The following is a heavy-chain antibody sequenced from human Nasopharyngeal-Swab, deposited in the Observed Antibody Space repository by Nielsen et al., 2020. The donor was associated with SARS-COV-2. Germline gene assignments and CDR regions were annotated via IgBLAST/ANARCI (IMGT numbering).Heavy chain of an antibody. CDR3: AKVDYPFYYGMDV. D-gene: IGHD3/OR15-3a*01. CDR2: ISGSGGST. CDR1: GCTLSSYA. Sequence: GGSLRLSCAASGCTLSSYAMSWVRQAPGTGLEWVSAISGSGGSTYYADSVKGRFTISRDNSQNTLYLQMNSLRAEDTAVYYCAKVDYPFYYGMDVWGQGTTVTVSS. J-gene: IGHJ6*02. V-gene: IGHV3-23*01.